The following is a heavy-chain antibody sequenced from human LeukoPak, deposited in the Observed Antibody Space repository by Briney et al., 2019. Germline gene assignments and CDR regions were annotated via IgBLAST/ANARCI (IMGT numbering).Heavy chain of an antibody. CDR3: AKETVWFGELGPSYNWFDP. CDR2: ISGSGGST. J-gene: IGHJ5*02. Sequence: GGSLRLSCAASGFTFSSYAMSWVRQAPGKGLKWVSAISGSGGSTYYADSVKGRFTISRDNSKNTLYLQMNSLRAEDTAVYYCAKETVWFGELGPSYNWFDPWGQGTLVTVSS. CDR1: GFTFSSYA. V-gene: IGHV3-23*01. D-gene: IGHD3-10*01.